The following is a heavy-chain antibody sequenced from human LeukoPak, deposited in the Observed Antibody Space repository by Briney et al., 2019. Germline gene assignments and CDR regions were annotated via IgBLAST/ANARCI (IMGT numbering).Heavy chain of an antibody. D-gene: IGHD2-2*01. CDR2: IIPILGIA. V-gene: IGHV1-69*04. CDR1: GGTFSSYT. Sequence: SVKVSCKASGGTFSSYTISWVRQAPGQGLEWMGRIIPILGIANYAQKFQGRVTITADKSTSTAYMELSSLRSEDTAAYYCAREDVVVPAAMSWFDPWGQGTLVTVSS. CDR3: AREDVVVPAAMSWFDP. J-gene: IGHJ5*02.